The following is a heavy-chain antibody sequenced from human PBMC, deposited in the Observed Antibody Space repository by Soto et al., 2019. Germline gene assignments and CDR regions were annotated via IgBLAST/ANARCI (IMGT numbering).Heavy chain of an antibody. CDR3: AKDAAVSGYVRYHYYGMDA. J-gene: IGHJ6*02. V-gene: IGHV3-23*01. CDR2: ISGSGGST. CDR1: GFTFSSYA. D-gene: IGHD5-12*01. Sequence: GGSLRLSCAASGFTFSSYAMSWVRQAPGKGLEWVSAISGSGGSTYYADSVKGRFTISRDNSKNTLYLQMNSLRAEDTAVYYCAKDAAVSGYVRYHYYGMDAWGQGTTVTVSS.